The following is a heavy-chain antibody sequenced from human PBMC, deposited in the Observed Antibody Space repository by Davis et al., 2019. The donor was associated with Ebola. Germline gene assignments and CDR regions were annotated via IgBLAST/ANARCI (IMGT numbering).Heavy chain of an antibody. D-gene: IGHD3-10*01. Sequence: MPSETLSLTCNVSGGSVTSNNYYWTWIRQPPGKGLEWIGYVYYTGSTSYNPSLKSRVTISVDTSKNQFSLKLSSVTAADTAVYYCARHQGAYYSDYWGQGTLVTVSP. CDR2: VYYTGST. CDR3: ARHQGAYYSDY. J-gene: IGHJ4*02. V-gene: IGHV4-61*01. CDR1: GGSVTSNNYY.